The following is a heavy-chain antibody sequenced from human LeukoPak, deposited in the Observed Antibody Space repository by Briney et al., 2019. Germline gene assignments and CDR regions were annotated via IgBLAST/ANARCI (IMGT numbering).Heavy chain of an antibody. V-gene: IGHV3-33*01. J-gene: IGHJ4*02. CDR3: ARHIWKGSCRSTSCSSLDY. CDR2: IWNDGNNK. CDR1: GFTFSNYG. Sequence: PGGSLRLSCAASGFTFSNYGMECVRQAPGKGLEWVALIWNDGNNKHYVDSVKGRFSISKDNSKNTLYLQTNSLRAEDTAVYYCARHIWKGSCRSTSCSSLDYWGQGTLVTVSS. D-gene: IGHD2-2*01.